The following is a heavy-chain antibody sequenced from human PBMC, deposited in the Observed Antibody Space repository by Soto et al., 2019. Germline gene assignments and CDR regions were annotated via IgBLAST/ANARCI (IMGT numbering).Heavy chain of an antibody. J-gene: IGHJ4*02. Sequence: GGSLRLSCAASGFTFSNAWMSWVRQAPGKGLEWVGRIKSKTDGGTTDYAAPVKGRFTISRDDSKNTLYLQMNSLKTEDTAVYYCTTDLPGYCSSKSCSTLLRRDYWGQGTLVTVSS. CDR3: TTDLPGYCSSKSCSTLLRRDY. CDR1: GFTFSNAW. D-gene: IGHD2-2*02. CDR2: IKSKTDGGTT. V-gene: IGHV3-15*01.